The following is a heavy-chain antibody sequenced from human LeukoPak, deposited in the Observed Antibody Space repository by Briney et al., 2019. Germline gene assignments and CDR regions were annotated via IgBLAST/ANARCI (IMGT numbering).Heavy chain of an antibody. V-gene: IGHV4-34*01. CDR2: INHSGST. CDR1: GGSFSGYY. D-gene: IGHD1-26*01. J-gene: IGHJ4*02. Sequence: PSETLSLTCAVYGGSFSGYYWSWIRQPPGKGLEWIGEINHSGSTNYNPSLKSRVTISVDTSKNQFSLKLSSVTAADTAVYYCASGVGATEPFGYWGQGTLVTVSS. CDR3: ASGVGATEPFGY.